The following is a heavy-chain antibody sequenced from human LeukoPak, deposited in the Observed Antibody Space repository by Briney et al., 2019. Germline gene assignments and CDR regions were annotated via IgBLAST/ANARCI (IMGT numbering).Heavy chain of an antibody. CDR1: GFTFSSYG. J-gene: IGHJ4*02. CDR3: ANHYYDSSGRGDY. D-gene: IGHD3-22*01. CDR2: ISYDGSNK. Sequence: GGSLRLSCAASGFTFSSYGMHWDRQAPGKGLEWVAVISYDGSNKYYADSVKGRFTISRDNSKNTLYLQMNSLRAEDTAVYYCANHYYDSSGRGDYWGQGTLVTVSS. V-gene: IGHV3-30*18.